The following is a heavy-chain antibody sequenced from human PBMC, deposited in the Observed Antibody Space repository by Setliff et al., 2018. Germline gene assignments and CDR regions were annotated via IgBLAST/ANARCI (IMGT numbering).Heavy chain of an antibody. CDR3: ASENMAKNFWGEHSDG. V-gene: IGHV1-46*01. CDR1: GYTFTGYY. D-gene: IGHD3-16*01. CDR2: INPSDGNT. Sequence: ASVKVSCKASGYTFTGYYMHWVRQAPGQGLEWMGVINPSDGNTTYAQKFQGRVTMPRDTSTNTVYMQLRSLRSEDTAVYYCASENMAKNFWGEHSDGWGQGTLVTVSS. J-gene: IGHJ4*02.